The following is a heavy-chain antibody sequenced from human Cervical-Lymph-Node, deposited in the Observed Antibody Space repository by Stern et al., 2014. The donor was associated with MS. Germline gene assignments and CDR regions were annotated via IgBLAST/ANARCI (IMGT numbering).Heavy chain of an antibody. CDR2: IYPGDSGP. V-gene: IGHV5-51*03. Sequence: EVQLVESGTEVKKPGGSLKISCKGSGFTITNFWIPWVRQLPGKGLEWMGPIYPGDSGPSTIPPFQGNVPFSTDRAITTAYLQWSSLKASDSAMYFCARNSWGFDLWGQGTLVTVSS. D-gene: IGHD1-26*01. J-gene: IGHJ4*02. CDR3: ARNSWGFDL. CDR1: GFTITNFW.